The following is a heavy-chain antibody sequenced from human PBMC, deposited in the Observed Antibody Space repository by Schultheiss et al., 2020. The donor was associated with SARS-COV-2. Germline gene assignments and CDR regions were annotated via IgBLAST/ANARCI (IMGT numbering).Heavy chain of an antibody. J-gene: IGHJ6*02. CDR1: GFTFSSYS. D-gene: IGHD5-24*01. V-gene: IGHV3-21*01. CDR3: ARDRRDGYNWGYYYYGMDV. CDR2: ISSSSSYI. Sequence: GGSLRLSCAASGFTFSSYSMNLVRQAPGKGLEWVSSISSSSSYIYYADSVKGRFTISRDNAKNSLYLQMNSLRAEDTAVYYCARDRRDGYNWGYYYYGMDVWGQGTTVTVSS.